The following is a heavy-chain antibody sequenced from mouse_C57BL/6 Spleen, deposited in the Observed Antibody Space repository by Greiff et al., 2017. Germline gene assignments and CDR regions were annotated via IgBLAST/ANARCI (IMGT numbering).Heavy chain of an antibody. V-gene: IGHV1-54*01. D-gene: IGHD1-1*01. CDR1: GYAFTNYL. J-gene: IGHJ3*01. CDR2: INPGSGGT. Sequence: QVQLQQSGAELVRPGTSVKVSCKASGYAFTNYLIEWVKQRPGQGLEWIGVINPGSGGTNYNEKFKGKATLTADKSSSTAYMQLSSLTSEDSAVYFCARKTVVSRFAYWGHGTLVAVSA. CDR3: ARKTVVSRFAY.